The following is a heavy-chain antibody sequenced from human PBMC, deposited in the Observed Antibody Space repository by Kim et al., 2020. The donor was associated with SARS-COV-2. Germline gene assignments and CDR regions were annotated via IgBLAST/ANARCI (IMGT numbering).Heavy chain of an antibody. V-gene: IGHV4-34*01. CDR1: GGSFSGYY. Sequence: SETLSLTCAVYGGSFSGYYWSWIRQPPGQGLELIGEINHSGSTNSNPSLKSRVTITVDTSTNQISLTLSPMTAADTAVSYCSRVRVFLPIYYYYGMDV. J-gene: IGHJ6*01. D-gene: IGHD6-13*01. CDR3: SRVRVFLPIYYYYGMDV. CDR2: INHSGST.